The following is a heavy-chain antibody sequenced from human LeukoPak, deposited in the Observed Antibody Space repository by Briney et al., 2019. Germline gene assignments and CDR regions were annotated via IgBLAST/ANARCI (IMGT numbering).Heavy chain of an antibody. J-gene: IGHJ4*02. D-gene: IGHD3-10*01. CDR3: ATHMVRGVIQRLLAFDX. CDR2: ISGSCGST. CDR1: GFTFSSYA. Sequence: GGSLRLSCAASGFTFSSYAMSWVRQAPGKGLEWVSAISGSCGSTYYADSVKGRFTISRDNSKNTLYLQMNSLRAEDTAVYYCATHMVRGVIQRLLAFDXXGQGTXVTVX. V-gene: IGHV3-23*01.